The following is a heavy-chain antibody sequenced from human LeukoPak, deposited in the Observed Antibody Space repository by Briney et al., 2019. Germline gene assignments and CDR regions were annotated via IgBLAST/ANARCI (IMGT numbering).Heavy chain of an antibody. D-gene: IGHD2-15*01. CDR3: ARALVGYCSGGSCYFGY. CDR2: ISSSSSTI. CDR1: GFTFSSYS. J-gene: IGHJ4*02. V-gene: IGHV3-48*02. Sequence: QPGGSLRLSCAASGFTFSSYSMNWVRQAPGKGLEWVSYISSSSSTIYYADSVKGRFTISRDNAKNSLYLQMNSLRDEDTAVYYCARALVGYCSGGSCYFGYWGQGTLVTVSS.